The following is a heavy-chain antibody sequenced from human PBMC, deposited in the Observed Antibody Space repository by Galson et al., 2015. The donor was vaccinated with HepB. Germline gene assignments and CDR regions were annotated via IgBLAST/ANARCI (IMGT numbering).Heavy chain of an antibody. Sequence: SLRLSCAAFGFTFSSYGMHWVRQAPGKGLEWVAVISYDGSNKYYADSVKGRFTISRDNSKNTLYLQMNSLRAEDTAAYYCAKDHNLAYSGSYFDYAGLNYWGQGTLVTVSS. CDR3: AKDHNLAYSGSYFDYAGLNY. V-gene: IGHV3-30*18. CDR1: GFTFSSYG. J-gene: IGHJ4*02. CDR2: ISYDGSNK. D-gene: IGHD1-26*01.